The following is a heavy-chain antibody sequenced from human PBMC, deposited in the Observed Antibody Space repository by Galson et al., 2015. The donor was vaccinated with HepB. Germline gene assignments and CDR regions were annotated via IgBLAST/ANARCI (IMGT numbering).Heavy chain of an antibody. V-gene: IGHV3-23*01. Sequence: LRLSCAASGFPFSGYAMSWVRQAPGKGLEWVSAISGSGGSTYYADSVKGRFTISRDNSKNTLYLQMNSLRAEDTAVYYCAKARLGGSFDYWGQGTLVTVSS. CDR1: GFPFSGYA. CDR2: ISGSGGST. J-gene: IGHJ4*02. D-gene: IGHD3-16*01. CDR3: AKARLGGSFDY.